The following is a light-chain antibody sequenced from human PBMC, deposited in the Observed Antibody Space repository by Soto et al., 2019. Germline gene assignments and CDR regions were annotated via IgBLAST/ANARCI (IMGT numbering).Light chain of an antibody. CDR3: QQYNNYWT. Sequence: DIRMSQSPSTLSASVGDRFTITCRASQSISSWLAWYQQKPGKAPKLLIYDASSLESGVPSRFSGSGSATEFTLTISSLQPDDFATYYCQQYNNYWTFGQGTKVDIK. J-gene: IGKJ1*01. V-gene: IGKV1-5*01. CDR1: QSISSW. CDR2: DAS.